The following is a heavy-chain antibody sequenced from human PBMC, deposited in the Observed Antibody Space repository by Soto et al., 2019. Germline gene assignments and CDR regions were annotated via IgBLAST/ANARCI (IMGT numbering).Heavy chain of an antibody. CDR2: IYYSGST. Sequence: TSETLSLTCTVSGDSIRSGNHYWSWIRQPPGKGLEWIGYIYYSGSTYYSPSLKSRVTISVDTSKNQFSLKLSSMTAADTAIYLCASHTVSAILPAMDVWGQGTAVTVSS. J-gene: IGHJ6*02. V-gene: IGHV4-30-4*01. CDR3: ASHTVSAILPAMDV. CDR1: GDSIRSGNHY. D-gene: IGHD6-19*01.